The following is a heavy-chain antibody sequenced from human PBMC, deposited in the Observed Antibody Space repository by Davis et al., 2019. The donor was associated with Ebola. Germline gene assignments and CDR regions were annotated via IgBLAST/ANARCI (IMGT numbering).Heavy chain of an antibody. V-gene: IGHV3-74*01. Sequence: GESLKISCAASGFSFSSYWMHWVRQAPGKGLVWVSRSNSDGSSTSYADSVKGRFTISRDNAKNSLYLQMNSLRAEDTAVYYCARGRGYCSSTSCFIMDVWGQGTTVTVSS. D-gene: IGHD2-2*01. J-gene: IGHJ6*02. CDR2: SNSDGSST. CDR3: ARGRGYCSSTSCFIMDV. CDR1: GFSFSSYW.